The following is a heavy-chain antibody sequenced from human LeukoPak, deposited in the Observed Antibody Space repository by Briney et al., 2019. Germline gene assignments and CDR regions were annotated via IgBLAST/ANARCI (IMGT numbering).Heavy chain of an antibody. CDR3: ARDGSTTGTTLFDY. Sequence: ASVKVSCKASVFIFTGYYLHWVRQAPGQGLDWMGWINPNSGGTNYAQRFQGRVTMTRDTSISTAYMELTRLRSDDTAVYYCARDGSTTGTTLFDYWGQGTLVTVSS. D-gene: IGHD1-1*01. CDR1: VFIFTGYY. V-gene: IGHV1-2*02. CDR2: INPNSGGT. J-gene: IGHJ4*02.